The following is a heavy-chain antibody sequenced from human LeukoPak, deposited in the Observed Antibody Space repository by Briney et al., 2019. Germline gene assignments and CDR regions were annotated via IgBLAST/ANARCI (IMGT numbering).Heavy chain of an antibody. J-gene: IGHJ4*02. D-gene: IGHD4-23*01. CDR2: ISASGGGT. Sequence: QAGGSLRLSCAASEFIFSSYGMSWVRQAPGKGLEWVSAISASGGGTYYADSVKGRFTISRDNSRNTLYLQVNSLRAEDTAIYYCAKEVTPGALLYGPFDYWGQGTLVTVSS. CDR3: AKEVTPGALLYGPFDY. CDR1: EFIFSSYG. V-gene: IGHV3-23*01.